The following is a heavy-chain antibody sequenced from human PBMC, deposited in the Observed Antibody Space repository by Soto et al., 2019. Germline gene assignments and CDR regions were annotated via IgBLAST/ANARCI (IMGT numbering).Heavy chain of an antibody. D-gene: IGHD3-3*01. CDR3: AKDILDGLGMDV. Sequence: GGSLRLSCAASGFTFRSYGMHWVRQAPGKGLEWVAVISYDGRNKFYADSVKGRFTSSRDISKNTLYLQMNSLKAEDTAVYYCAKDILDGLGMDVWGQGTTVTVSS. CDR2: ISYDGRNK. J-gene: IGHJ6*02. V-gene: IGHV3-30*18. CDR1: GFTFRSYG.